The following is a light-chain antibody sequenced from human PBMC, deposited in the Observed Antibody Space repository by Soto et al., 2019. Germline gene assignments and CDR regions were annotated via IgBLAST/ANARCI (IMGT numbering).Light chain of an antibody. J-gene: IGKJ1*01. Sequence: DIQMTQSPSTLSGSVGGRVTITCRASQTISSWLAWYQQKPGKAPKLLIYKASTLKSGVPSRFSGSGSGTEFTLTISSLQPDDFATYYCQHNNSYSEAFGQGTKVDIK. V-gene: IGKV1-5*03. CDR2: KAS. CDR1: QTISSW. CDR3: QHNNSYSEA.